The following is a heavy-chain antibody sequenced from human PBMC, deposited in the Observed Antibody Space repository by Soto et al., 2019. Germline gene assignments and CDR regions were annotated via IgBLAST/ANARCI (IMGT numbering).Heavy chain of an antibody. CDR3: ARGVYDSSGYRTHYYYGMDV. Sequence: QVQLVQSGAEVKKPGSSVKVSCKASGGTFSSYAISWVRQAPGQGLEWMGGIIPIFGTANYAQKFQGRVTITADKSTSTAYMELSSLRSEDTAVYYCARGVYDSSGYRTHYYYGMDVWGQGTTVTVSS. D-gene: IGHD3-22*01. CDR2: IIPIFGTA. V-gene: IGHV1-69*06. CDR1: GGTFSSYA. J-gene: IGHJ6*02.